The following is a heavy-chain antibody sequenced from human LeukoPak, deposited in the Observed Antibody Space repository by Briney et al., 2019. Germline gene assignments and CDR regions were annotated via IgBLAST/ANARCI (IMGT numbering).Heavy chain of an antibody. Sequence: GGSLRLSCTASGFTFSDYEMNWVRQARGKGLEWVSYISDRGTTIFYADSVKGRFTISRDNFRHSLYLQNCARDGSGWQLRPDTFHLWGQGTMVTVSS. J-gene: IGHJ3*01. D-gene: IGHD6-19*01. V-gene: IGHV3-48*03. CDR1: GFTFSDYE. CDR3: TFHL. CDR2: ISDRGTTI.